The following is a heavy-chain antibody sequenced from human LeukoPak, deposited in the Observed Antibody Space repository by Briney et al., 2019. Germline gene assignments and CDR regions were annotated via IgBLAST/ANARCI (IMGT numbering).Heavy chain of an antibody. V-gene: IGHV3-30*18. Sequence: GGSLRLSCAASGFTLSSYGMHWVRQAPGKGLEWVAVISYDGSNKYYADSVKGRFTISRDNSKNTLYLQMNSLRAEDTAVYYCAKDGSYGDPAGYFDYWGQGTLVTVPS. J-gene: IGHJ4*02. CDR3: AKDGSYGDPAGYFDY. CDR2: ISYDGSNK. D-gene: IGHD4-17*01. CDR1: GFTLSSYG.